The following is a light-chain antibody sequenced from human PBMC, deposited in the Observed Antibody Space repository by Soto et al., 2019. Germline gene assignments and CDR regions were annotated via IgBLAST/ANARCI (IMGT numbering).Light chain of an antibody. CDR1: QIFLYSSNNENY. Sequence: IVMTQSPASLAVSLCESATSNCKSIQIFLYSSNNENYLAWYQQKPGQPPKLLIYWASTRESGVPDRFSGSGSGTDFTLTISRLQPSDVAVYYCQQYYSTPRTFGQGTRLEI. CDR2: WAS. J-gene: IGKJ5*01. CDR3: QQYYSTPRT. V-gene: IGKV4-1*01.